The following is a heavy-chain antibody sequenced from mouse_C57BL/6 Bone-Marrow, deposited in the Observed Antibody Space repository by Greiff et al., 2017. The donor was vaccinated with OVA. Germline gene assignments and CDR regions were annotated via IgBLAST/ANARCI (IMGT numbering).Heavy chain of an antibody. J-gene: IGHJ2*01. CDR1: GFTFSDYG. CDR3: ASGPGGYYFDY. Sequence: EVKLVESGGGLVKPGGSLKLSCAASGFTFSDYGMHRVRQAPEKGLEWVAYISSGSSNTYYADTVKGRFTISRDNAKNTLFLQMTSLGSEDTAMDYCASGPGGYYFDYWGQGTTLTVSS. CDR2: ISSGSSNT. V-gene: IGHV5-17*01.